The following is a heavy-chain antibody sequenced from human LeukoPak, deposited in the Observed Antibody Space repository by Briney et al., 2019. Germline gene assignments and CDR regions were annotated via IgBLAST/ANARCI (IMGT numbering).Heavy chain of an antibody. D-gene: IGHD1-26*01. CDR1: GFTFSNYG. J-gene: IGHJ4*02. CDR3: ARDLRIVSGSYLDY. V-gene: IGHV3-30*02. CDR2: IRFDGSTK. Sequence: GGSLRLSCATSGFTFSNYGMHWVRQAPGKGLEWVAFIRFDGSTKYYADSVKGRFISSRDNTKNSLYLQMNSLRAEDTAIYYCARDLRIVSGSYLDYWGQGTLVTVSS.